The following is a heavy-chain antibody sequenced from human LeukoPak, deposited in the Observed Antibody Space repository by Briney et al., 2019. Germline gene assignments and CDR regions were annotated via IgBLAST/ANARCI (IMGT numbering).Heavy chain of an antibody. J-gene: IGHJ6*02. CDR3: ARASEWMEGETYYYGSGNLYGMDV. D-gene: IGHD3-10*01. CDR1: GDSVSSNSAA. V-gene: IGHV6-1*01. CDR2: TYYRSKWYN. Sequence: SQTLSLTCAISGDSVSSNSAAWNWIRQSPSRGLEWLGRTYYRSKWYNDYAVSVKSRITINPDTSKNQFSLQLNSVTPEDTAVYYCARASEWMEGETYYYGSGNLYGMDVWGQGTTVTVSS.